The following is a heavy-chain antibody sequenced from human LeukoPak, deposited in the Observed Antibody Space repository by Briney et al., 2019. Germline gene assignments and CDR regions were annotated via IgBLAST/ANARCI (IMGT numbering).Heavy chain of an antibody. V-gene: IGHV3-64*01. CDR1: GFTFSSYA. CDR2: ISSNGGST. D-gene: IGHD3-22*01. Sequence: GGSLRLSCAASGFTFSSYAMHWVRQAPGKGLEYVSAISSNGGSTYYANSVKGRFTISRDNSKNTLYLQMGSLRAEDMAVYYCARALGTRADDSSGYPVDAWGQGTLVTVSS. CDR3: ARALGTRADDSSGYPVDA. J-gene: IGHJ5*02.